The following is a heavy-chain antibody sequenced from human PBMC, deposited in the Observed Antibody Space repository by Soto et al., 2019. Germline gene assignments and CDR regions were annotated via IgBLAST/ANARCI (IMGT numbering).Heavy chain of an antibody. D-gene: IGHD6-13*01. CDR1: GGSISSYY. CDR2: IYYSGST. CDR3: AQSATAAGLEFDP. J-gene: IGHJ5*02. Sequence: SSETLSLTCTVSGGSISSYYWSWIRQPPGKGLEWIGYIYYSGSTNYNPSLKSRVTISVDTSKNQFSLKLSSVTAADTAVYYCAQSATAAGLEFDPWGQGTLVTVSS. V-gene: IGHV4-59*08.